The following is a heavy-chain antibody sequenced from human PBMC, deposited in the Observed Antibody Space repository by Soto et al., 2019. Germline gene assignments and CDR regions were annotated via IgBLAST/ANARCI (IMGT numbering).Heavy chain of an antibody. D-gene: IGHD2-15*01. CDR2: INSDGSST. CDR3: ASSTKYCSGGSCPNWFDP. CDR1: GFTFSSYW. V-gene: IGHV3-74*01. Sequence: GGSLRLSCAASGFTFSSYWMRWVRQAPGKGLVWVSRINSDGSSTNYADSVKGRFTISRDNAKNTLYLQMNSLRAEDTAVYYCASSTKYCSGGSCPNWFDPWGQGTLVTVSS. J-gene: IGHJ5*02.